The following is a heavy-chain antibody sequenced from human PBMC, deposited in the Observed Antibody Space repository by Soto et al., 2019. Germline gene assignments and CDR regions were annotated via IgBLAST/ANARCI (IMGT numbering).Heavy chain of an antibody. CDR2: IFHSGST. CDR1: GGSIRSNNR. V-gene: IGHV4-4*02. D-gene: IGHD1-26*01. J-gene: IGHJ4*02. Sequence: QVQLQESGPGLVKPSGTLSLSCAVSGGSIRSNNRWSWVRQPPGKGLEWIGEIFHSGSTNYNPSLQTRVTISVDKSKNQCSLKLSSVTAADTAVYYCARVYSGSYSDYWGQGTLVTVSS. CDR3: ARVYSGSYSDY.